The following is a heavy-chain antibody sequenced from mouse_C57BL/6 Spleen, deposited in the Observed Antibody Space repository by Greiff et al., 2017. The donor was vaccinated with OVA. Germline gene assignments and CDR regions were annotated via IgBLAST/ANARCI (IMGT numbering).Heavy chain of an antibody. CDR3: ARYPPGDWYFDV. Sequence: EVMLVESGGGLVQPGGSLSLSCAASGFTFTDYYMSWVRQPPGKALEWLGFIRNKANGYTTEYSASVKGRFTISRDNSQSILYLQMNALRAEDSATYYCARYPPGDWYFDVWGTGTTVTVSS. CDR1: GFTFTDYY. J-gene: IGHJ1*03. CDR2: IRNKANGYTT. V-gene: IGHV7-3*01.